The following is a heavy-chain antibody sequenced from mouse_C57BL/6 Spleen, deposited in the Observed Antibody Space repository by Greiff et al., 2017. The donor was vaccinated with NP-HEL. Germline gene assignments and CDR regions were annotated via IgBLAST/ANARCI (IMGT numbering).Heavy chain of an antibody. J-gene: IGHJ1*03. V-gene: IGHV1-55*01. CDR3: AREAYNSNWYFDV. Sequence: VQLQQSGAELVKPGASVKMSCKASGYTFTSYWITWVKQRPGQGLEWIGDIYPGSGSTNYNEKFKSKATLTVDTSSSTAYMQLSSLTSDDSAVYYCAREAYNSNWYFDVWGTGTTVTVSS. CDR2: IYPGSGST. D-gene: IGHD2-5*01. CDR1: GYTFTSYW.